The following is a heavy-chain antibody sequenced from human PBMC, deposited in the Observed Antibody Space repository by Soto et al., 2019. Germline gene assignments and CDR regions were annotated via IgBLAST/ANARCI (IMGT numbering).Heavy chain of an antibody. Sequence: PSETLSLTCTVSGGSISSYYWSWIRQPPGKGLEWIGYIYYSGSTNYNPSLKSRVTISVDTSKNQFSLKLSSVTAADTAVYYCARDAHGSYYYGMDVWGQGTTVTVSS. CDR2: IYYSGST. CDR1: GGSISSYY. V-gene: IGHV4-59*01. J-gene: IGHJ6*02. CDR3: ARDAHGSYYYGMDV.